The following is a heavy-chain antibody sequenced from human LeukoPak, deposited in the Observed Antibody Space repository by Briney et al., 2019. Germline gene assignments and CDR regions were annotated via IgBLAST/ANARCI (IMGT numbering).Heavy chain of an antibody. CDR2: IYYSGST. J-gene: IGHJ6*03. Sequence: PSETLSLTCTVSGGSISSHYWSWIRQPPGKGLEWIGYIYYSGSTNYNPSLKSRVTISVDTSKNQFSLKLSSVTAADTAVYYCARTWTYYYYYMDVWGKGTTVTVSS. CDR3: ARTWTYYYYYMDV. CDR1: GGSISSHY. D-gene: IGHD3/OR15-3a*01. V-gene: IGHV4-59*11.